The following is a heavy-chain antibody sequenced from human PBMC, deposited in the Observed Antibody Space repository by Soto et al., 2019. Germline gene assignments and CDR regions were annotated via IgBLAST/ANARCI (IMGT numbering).Heavy chain of an antibody. V-gene: IGHV5-51*01. D-gene: IGHD1-26*01. J-gene: IGHJ4*02. CDR3: AFKYSGSGYYFDY. Sequence: GESLKISCKGSGYSFTSYWIGWVRQVPGKGLEWMGIIYPGDSDTRYSPSFQGQVTISADKSISTAYLQWSSLKASDTAMYYCAFKYSGSGYYFDYWGQGTLVTVSS. CDR1: GYSFTSYW. CDR2: IYPGDSDT.